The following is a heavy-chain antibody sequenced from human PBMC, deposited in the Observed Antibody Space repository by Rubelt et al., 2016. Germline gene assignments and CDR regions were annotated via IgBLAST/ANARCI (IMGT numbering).Heavy chain of an antibody. D-gene: IGHD3-22*01. CDR1: GYTFTSYA. V-gene: IGHV1-3*01. CDR3: ARYYYDSSGYVYFDY. Sequence: QVQLVQSGAEVKKPGASVKVSCKASGYTFTSYAMHWVRQAPGQRLEWMGWINAGNGNTKYSQKFHGRVTITRDTSARTGYMELGSLRSEDTAVYYCARYYYDSSGYVYFDYWGQGTLVTVSS. CDR2: INAGNGNT. J-gene: IGHJ4*02.